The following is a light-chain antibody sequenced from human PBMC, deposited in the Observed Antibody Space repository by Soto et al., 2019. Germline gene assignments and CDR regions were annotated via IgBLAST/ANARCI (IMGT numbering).Light chain of an antibody. CDR1: QSVSSSY. CDR2: GAS. Sequence: EIVLAQSPGTLSVSPGERATLSCRASQSVSSSYLAWYQRKPGQSPSLLIYGASSRATGIPDRFSGGGSGTDFTLTISRLEPEDFAVYYCQQYHNSPPTFGQGTKVDIK. V-gene: IGKV3-20*01. J-gene: IGKJ1*01. CDR3: QQYHNSPPT.